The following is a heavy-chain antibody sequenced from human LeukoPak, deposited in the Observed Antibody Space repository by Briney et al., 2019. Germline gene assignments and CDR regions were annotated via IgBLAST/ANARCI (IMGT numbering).Heavy chain of an antibody. CDR1: GFTFSNYV. CDR3: AKESAVAGRLPKVLGPFDY. V-gene: IGHV3-23*01. CDR2: ISGSGGST. J-gene: IGHJ4*02. D-gene: IGHD6-19*01. Sequence: PGRSLRLSCAASGFTFSNYVIHWVRQAPGKGLEWVSAISGSGGSTYYADSVKGRFTIPRDNSKNTLYLQMNSLRAEDTAVYYCAKESAVAGRLPKVLGPFDYWGQGTLVTVSS.